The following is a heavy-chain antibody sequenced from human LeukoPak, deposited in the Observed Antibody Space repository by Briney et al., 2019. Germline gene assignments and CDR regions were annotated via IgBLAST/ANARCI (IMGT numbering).Heavy chain of an antibody. CDR3: ARVPVVGATGY. CDR1: GFTFSSYA. Sequence: PGRSLRLSCAASGFTFSSYAMHWVRQAPGKGLEWVAVISYDGSNKYYADSVKGRFTISRDNSKNTLYLQMNSLRAEDTAVYYCARVPVVGATGYWGQGTLVTVSS. CDR2: ISYDGSNK. D-gene: IGHD1-26*01. J-gene: IGHJ4*02. V-gene: IGHV3-30-3*01.